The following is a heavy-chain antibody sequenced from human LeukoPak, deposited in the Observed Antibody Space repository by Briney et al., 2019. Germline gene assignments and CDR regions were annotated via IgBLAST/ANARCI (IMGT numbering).Heavy chain of an antibody. CDR3: VKGGTYDTFDI. CDR1: GFTFSIYA. Sequence: GGSLRLSCAASGFTFSIYAMSWVRQAPGKGLEWVSAISGSGGSTYYADSVKGRFTSSRDNSKNTLSLQMNSLRAEDTAVYYCVKGGTYDTFDIWGQGTMVTVSS. J-gene: IGHJ3*02. D-gene: IGHD1-26*01. CDR2: ISGSGGST. V-gene: IGHV3-23*01.